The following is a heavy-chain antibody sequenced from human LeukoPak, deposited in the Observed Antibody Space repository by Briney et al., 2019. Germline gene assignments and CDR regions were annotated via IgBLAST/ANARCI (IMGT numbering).Heavy chain of an antibody. Sequence: PGRSLRLSCAASGFTFDDYAMHWVRHAPGKGLEWVSGISWNSGSIGHADSVKGRFTISRDNAKNSLYLQMNSLRAEDTALYYCAKASSSGPIYFDYWGQGTLVTVSS. D-gene: IGHD6-6*01. V-gene: IGHV3-9*01. CDR3: AKASSSGPIYFDY. CDR2: ISWNSGSI. J-gene: IGHJ4*02. CDR1: GFTFDDYA.